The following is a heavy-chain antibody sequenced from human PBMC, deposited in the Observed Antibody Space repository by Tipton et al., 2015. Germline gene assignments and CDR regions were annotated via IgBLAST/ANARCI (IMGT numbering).Heavy chain of an antibody. CDR2: IYNDGRT. Sequence: SLSLSCAASGFTFSSYGMTWVRQAPGEGLEWVSVIYNDGRTFYADSVKGRFTISRDNSKNTLYLQMNGLRVEDTAVYYCARGPPDRGDYWGQGTLVTVSS. V-gene: IGHV3-53*01. CDR1: GFTFSSYG. D-gene: IGHD1-14*01. J-gene: IGHJ4*02. CDR3: ARGPPDRGDY.